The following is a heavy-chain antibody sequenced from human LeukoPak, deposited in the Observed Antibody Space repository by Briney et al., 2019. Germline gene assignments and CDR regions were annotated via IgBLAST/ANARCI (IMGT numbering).Heavy chain of an antibody. CDR1: GFTFDDYG. J-gene: IGHJ3*02. CDR3: ASDIAAAGITYAFDI. V-gene: IGHV3-20*04. CDR2: INWNGGST. D-gene: IGHD6-13*01. Sequence: GGSLRLSCAASGFTFDDYGMSWVRQAPGKGLEWVSGINWNGGSTGYADSVKGRFTISRDNAKNSLYPQMNSLRAEDTALYYCASDIAAAGITYAFDIWGQGTMVTVSS.